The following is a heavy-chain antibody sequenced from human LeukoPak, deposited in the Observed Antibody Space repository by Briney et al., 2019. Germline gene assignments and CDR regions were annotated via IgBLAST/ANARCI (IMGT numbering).Heavy chain of an antibody. CDR2: ISGSGGST. J-gene: IGHJ6*02. Sequence: GGSLRLSCAASGFTFSSYAMSWVRQAPGKGLEWVSAISGSGGSTYYADSVKGRFTISRDNSKNTLYLQMNSLRAEDTAVYYCAKDGGWYQLLRRYYGMDAWGQGTTVTVSS. D-gene: IGHD2-2*01. CDR3: AKDGGWYQLLRRYYGMDA. V-gene: IGHV3-23*01. CDR1: GFTFSSYA.